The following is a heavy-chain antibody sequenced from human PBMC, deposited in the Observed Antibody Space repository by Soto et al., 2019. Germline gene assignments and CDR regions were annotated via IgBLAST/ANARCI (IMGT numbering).Heavy chain of an antibody. D-gene: IGHD6-6*01. CDR2: SRSKAYGGTT. V-gene: IGHV3-49*04. CDR3: TRAPGLAAHYYYGMAV. Sequence: PGGSLRLSCTASGFTFGDYAMSWVRQAPGKGLEWVGFSRSKAYGGTTEYAASVKGRFTISRDDSKSIAYLQMNSLKTEATAVYYCTRAPGLAAHYYYGMAVSGQGTTVTVSS. J-gene: IGHJ6*02. CDR1: GFTFGDYA.